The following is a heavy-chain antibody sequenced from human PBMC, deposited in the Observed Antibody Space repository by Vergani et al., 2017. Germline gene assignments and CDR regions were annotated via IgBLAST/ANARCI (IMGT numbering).Heavy chain of an antibody. J-gene: IGHJ6*02. CDR2: LTGGGGST. V-gene: IGHV3-23*01. D-gene: IGHD3-9*01. Sequence: EVQLLESGGSLKQPGGSVRLSCAASGFTFSTYAMHWVRQAPGKGLEWVSALTGGGGSTYYADSFKGRFIISRHNSRDTLYLQMNRLKPEDTATYYCTTDPRYFGDGSCYWLRDHLYYGMDVWGQGTTVTVSS. CDR3: TTDPRYFGDGSCYWLRDHLYYGMDV. CDR1: GFTFSTYA.